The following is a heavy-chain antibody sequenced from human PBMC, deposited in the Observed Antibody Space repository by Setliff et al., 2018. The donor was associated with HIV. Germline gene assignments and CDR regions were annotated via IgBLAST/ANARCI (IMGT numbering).Heavy chain of an antibody. CDR2: VYYSGTT. D-gene: IGHD3-22*01. CDR1: GVSISSSSYY. CDR3: ARSSRGYYNPLFDY. V-gene: IGHV4-39*01. Sequence: PSETLSLTCTVSGVSISSSSYYWAWVRQPPGKGLEWIGSVYYSGTTYISPSLKSRLTISIDRSTNQFSLRLNSMTAADMAMYYCARSSRGYYNPLFDYWGQGTLVTVSS. J-gene: IGHJ4*02.